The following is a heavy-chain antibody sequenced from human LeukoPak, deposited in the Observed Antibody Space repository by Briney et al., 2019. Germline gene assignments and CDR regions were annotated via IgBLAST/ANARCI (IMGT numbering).Heavy chain of an antibody. Sequence: PGGSLRLSCAASGFTFSSYAMSWVRQAPGKGLEWVSAISGSGGSTYYADSVKGRFTISRDNSNNTLYLQMNSLRAEDTAVYYSARLAASSWYHDYYYYMDVWGKGTTVTVSS. J-gene: IGHJ6*03. CDR3: ARLAASSWYHDYYYYMDV. D-gene: IGHD6-13*01. CDR2: ISGSGGST. CDR1: GFTFSSYA. V-gene: IGHV3-23*01.